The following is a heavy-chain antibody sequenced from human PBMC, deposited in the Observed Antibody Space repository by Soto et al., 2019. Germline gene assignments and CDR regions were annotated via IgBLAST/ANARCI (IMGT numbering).Heavy chain of an antibody. D-gene: IGHD2-15*01. CDR1: GFTFSSYS. J-gene: IGHJ3*02. V-gene: IGHV3-21*01. Sequence: GGSLRLSCAASGFTFSSYSMNWVRQAPGKGLEWVSSISSSSSYIYYADSVKGRFTISRDNAKNSLYLQMNSLRAEDTAVYYCASDPLIRTAWDCSGGSCYSGNAFDIWGQGTMVTVSS. CDR2: ISSSSSYI. CDR3: ASDPLIRTAWDCSGGSCYSGNAFDI.